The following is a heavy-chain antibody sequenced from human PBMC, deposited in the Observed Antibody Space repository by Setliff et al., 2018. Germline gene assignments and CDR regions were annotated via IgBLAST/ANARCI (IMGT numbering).Heavy chain of an antibody. J-gene: IGHJ4*02. CDR1: GYTFTSYG. CDR2: INAGNGNT. Sequence: ASVKVSCKASGYTFTSYGISWVRQAPGQGLEWMGWINAGNGNTKYSQKFQGRVTITRDTSASTAYMELSGLRSEDTAVYYCARVGGGSYSSSWGPFDYWGQGTLVTVSS. V-gene: IGHV1-3*01. CDR3: ARVGGGSYSSSWGPFDY. D-gene: IGHD6-13*01.